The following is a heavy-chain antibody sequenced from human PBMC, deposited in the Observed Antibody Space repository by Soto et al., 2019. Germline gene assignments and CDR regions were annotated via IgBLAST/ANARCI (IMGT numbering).Heavy chain of an antibody. CDR1: GYTFTSYY. CDR2: INPSGGST. Sequence: GASVKVSCKASGYTFTSYYMHWVRQAPGQGLEWMGIINPSGGSTSYAQKFQGRVTMTRDTSTSTVYMELSSLRSEDTAVYYCAREGLSTDCSGGSCYPTDWGQGTLVTVSS. CDR3: AREGLSTDCSGGSCYPTD. V-gene: IGHV1-46*01. D-gene: IGHD2-15*01. J-gene: IGHJ4*02.